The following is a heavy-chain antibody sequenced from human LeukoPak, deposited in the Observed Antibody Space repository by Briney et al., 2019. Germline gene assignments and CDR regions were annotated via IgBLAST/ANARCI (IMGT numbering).Heavy chain of an antibody. CDR2: ISWNSGSI. Sequence: GGSLRLSCVASGFTFDDYAMHWVRQAPGKGLEWISGISWNSGSIGYADSVKGRFTISRDNAKNSLYLQMNSLRAEDTALYYCAKDLSYDFWSGYLFDYWGQGTLVTVSS. CDR3: AKDLSYDFWSGYLFDY. V-gene: IGHV3-9*01. D-gene: IGHD3-3*01. CDR1: GFTFDDYA. J-gene: IGHJ4*02.